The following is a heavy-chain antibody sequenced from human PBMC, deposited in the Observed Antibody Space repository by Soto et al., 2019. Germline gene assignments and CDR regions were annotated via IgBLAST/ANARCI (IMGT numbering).Heavy chain of an antibody. Sequence: QVQLVESGGGVVQPGRSLRLSCAASGFTFSSYGMHWVRQAPGKGLEWVAVIWYDGSNKYYADSVKGRFTISRDNSKNTLYLQMNSLRAEDTAVYYCAREYSSSIYYYGMDVWGQGTTVTGSS. CDR3: AREYSSSIYYYGMDV. V-gene: IGHV3-33*01. J-gene: IGHJ6*02. CDR1: GFTFSSYG. CDR2: IWYDGSNK. D-gene: IGHD6-19*01.